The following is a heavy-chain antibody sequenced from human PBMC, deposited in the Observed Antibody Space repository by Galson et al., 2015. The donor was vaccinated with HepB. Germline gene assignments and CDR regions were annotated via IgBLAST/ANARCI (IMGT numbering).Heavy chain of an antibody. J-gene: IGHJ6*02. CDR1: GFTFSSYG. CDR3: AKDNRYSYGRYYYYGMDV. CDR2: TSYDGSNK. D-gene: IGHD5-18*01. Sequence: LRLSCAASGFTFSSYGMHWVRQAPGKGLEWVAVTSYDGSNKYYADSVKGRFTISRDNSKNTLYLQMNSLRAEDTAVYYCAKDNRYSYGRYYYYGMDVWGQGTTVTVSS. V-gene: IGHV3-30*18.